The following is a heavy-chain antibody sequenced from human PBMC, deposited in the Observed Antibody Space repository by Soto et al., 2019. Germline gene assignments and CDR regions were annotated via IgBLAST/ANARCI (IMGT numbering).Heavy chain of an antibody. J-gene: IGHJ4*02. D-gene: IGHD2-2*01. CDR2: ISGSRGST. CDR1: GFTFSSYA. CDR3: ARDIVVVPAARLFDY. V-gene: IGHV3-23*01. Sequence: AESLRLSCAASGFTFSSYAMSWVRQAPGKGLEWVSAISGSRGSTYYADSVKGRFTISRDNSKNTLYLQMNSLRAEDTAVYYCARDIVVVPAARLFDYWGQGTLVTVSS.